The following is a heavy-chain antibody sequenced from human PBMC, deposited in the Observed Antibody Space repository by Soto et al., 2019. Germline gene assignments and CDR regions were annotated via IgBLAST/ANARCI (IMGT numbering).Heavy chain of an antibody. J-gene: IGHJ5*02. CDR2: IYYGGST. CDR3: ARLGQYYRSIHP. Sequence: SETLSLTCTVSGGFISPYYCSLIRQPPGKGLEWVGYIYYGGSTSYNPSLKSRVTISLETSKSQFSLRLSSVTAAGTAVYYCARLGQYYRSIHPRGPRPLVTVFS. CDR1: GGFISPYY. V-gene: IGHV4-59*12. D-gene: IGHD3-10*01.